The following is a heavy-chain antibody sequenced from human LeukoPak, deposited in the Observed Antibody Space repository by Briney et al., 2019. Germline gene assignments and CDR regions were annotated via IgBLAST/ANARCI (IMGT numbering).Heavy chain of an antibody. CDR2: ISPSGNT. CDR3: ARRAYSDVYFDY. CDR1: GYSVSIASY. V-gene: IGHV4-38-2*01. Sequence: PSETLSLTCAVSGYSVSIASYRGWIRQPPGKGLEWIGSISPSGNTYYNPSLKSRISISLDTSKNQFSLKLTSMTAADTAFYYCARRAYSDVYFDYWVQGTLVTVSS. J-gene: IGHJ4*01. D-gene: IGHD4-11*01.